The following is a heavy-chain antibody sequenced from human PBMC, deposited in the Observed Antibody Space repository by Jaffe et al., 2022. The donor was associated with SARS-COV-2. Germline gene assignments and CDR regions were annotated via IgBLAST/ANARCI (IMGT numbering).Heavy chain of an antibody. J-gene: IGHJ6*03. D-gene: IGHD3-22*01. CDR2: IIPIFGTT. V-gene: IGHV1-69*01. CDR3: ATGLYSDSTGYNARWAGGDFYFYMDV. CDR1: GGTFTSYG. Sequence: QVQLVQSGAEVKKPGSSVKVSCKASGGTFTSYGISWVRQAPGQGLEWMGGIIPIFGTTNYAQKFQGRLTITADESTNTAYMELSSLKSEDTAVYSCATGLYSDSTGYNARWAGGDFYFYMDVWGTGTTVTVSS.